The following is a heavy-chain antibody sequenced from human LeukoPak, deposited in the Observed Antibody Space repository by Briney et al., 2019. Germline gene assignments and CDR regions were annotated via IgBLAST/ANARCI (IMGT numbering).Heavy chain of an antibody. CDR2: ISSSSSYI. V-gene: IGHV3-21*01. Sequence: AGGSLRLSCAASGFTFSSYSMNWVRQAPGKGLEWVSSISSSSSYIYYADSVKGRFTISRDNAKNSLYLQMNSLRAEDTAVYYCARDLVATTPSGLLYWGQGTLVTVSS. J-gene: IGHJ4*02. D-gene: IGHD5-12*01. CDR1: GFTFSSYS. CDR3: ARDLVATTPSGLLY.